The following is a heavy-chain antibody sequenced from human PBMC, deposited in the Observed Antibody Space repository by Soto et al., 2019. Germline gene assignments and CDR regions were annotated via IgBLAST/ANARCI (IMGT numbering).Heavy chain of an antibody. D-gene: IGHD5-12*01. CDR1: GGSSSSYY. V-gene: IGHV4-59*01. CDR3: ARETRYSGYEKSNWFDP. CDR2: IYYSGST. J-gene: IGHJ5*02. Sequence: SETLSLTCTVAGGSSSSYYWSWIRQPPGKGLEWIGYIYYSGSTNYNPSLKSRVTISVDTSKNQFSLKLSSVTAADTAAYYCARETRYSGYEKSNWFDPWGQGTLVTVSS.